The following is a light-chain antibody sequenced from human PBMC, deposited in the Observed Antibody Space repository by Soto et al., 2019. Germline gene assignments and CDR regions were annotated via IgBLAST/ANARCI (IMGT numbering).Light chain of an antibody. Sequence: QSALIQPASVSGSPGQSITISCTGTSRDVGGSNYVSWYQHHPHRAPKLLIYEVSYRPSGVSSRFSGSKSGNTASLTISGLQAEDDAVYYCSSYTSSNTLEVFGVGTKLTVL. CDR3: SSYTSSNTLEV. CDR2: EVS. J-gene: IGLJ2*01. CDR1: SRDVGGSNY. V-gene: IGLV2-14*01.